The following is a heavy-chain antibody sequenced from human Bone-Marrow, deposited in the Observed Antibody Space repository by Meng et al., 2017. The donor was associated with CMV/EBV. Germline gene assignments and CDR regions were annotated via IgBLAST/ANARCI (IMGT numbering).Heavy chain of an antibody. CDR2: IRYDGGNK. Sequence: GGSLRLSCAASGFTFSSYGMHWVRQAPGQGLEWVAFIRYDGGNKYFTDSVKGRFTISRDNSKNTLYLQMNSLRVEDTAVYYCAKEGPERIDANYDFWSGYLKGVGWYFELWGRGTLVTVSS. J-gene: IGHJ2*01. CDR3: AKEGPERIDANYDFWSGYLKGVGWYFEL. CDR1: GFTFSSYG. V-gene: IGHV3-30*02. D-gene: IGHD3-3*01.